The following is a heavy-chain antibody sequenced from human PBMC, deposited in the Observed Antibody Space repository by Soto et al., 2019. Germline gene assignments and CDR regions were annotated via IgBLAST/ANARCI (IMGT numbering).Heavy chain of an antibody. J-gene: IGHJ4*02. CDR3: ARRDCGGGSCYQYYFDF. V-gene: IGHV4-39*01. CDR1: GGSISRSEHF. CDR2: IYYSGRA. D-gene: IGHD2-15*01. Sequence: PSETLSLTCDVSGGSISRSEHFWGWIRQPPGKGLEWIGGIYYSGRAFYNPSLKSRATVSVDTSQSQFSLKLRSLTAADAVVYFFARRDCGGGSCYQYYFDFWGQGTQVTVSS.